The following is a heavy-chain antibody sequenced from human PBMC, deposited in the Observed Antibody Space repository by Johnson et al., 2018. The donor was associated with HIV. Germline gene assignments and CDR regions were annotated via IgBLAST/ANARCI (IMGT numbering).Heavy chain of an antibody. Sequence: VQLVESGGGLVQPGRSLRLSCAASGFTFDDYAMHWVRQAPGKGLEWVSVIYSGGSTYHADPVKGRFTISRENSKNTVYLQMNSLRAEDTAVYYCARSAAEDIVGGSDAFDIWGQGTTVTVSS. V-gene: IGHV3-66*01. D-gene: IGHD1-26*01. CDR3: ARSAAEDIVGGSDAFDI. J-gene: IGHJ3*02. CDR2: IYSGGST. CDR1: GFTFDDYA.